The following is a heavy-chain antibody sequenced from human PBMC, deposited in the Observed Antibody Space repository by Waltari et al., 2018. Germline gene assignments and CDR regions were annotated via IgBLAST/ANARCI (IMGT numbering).Heavy chain of an antibody. CDR2: RWYEGSNK. CDR3: AKAVGATAFDY. J-gene: IGHJ4*02. V-gene: IGHV3-33*06. D-gene: IGHD1-26*01. Sequence: RQVPGKGLEWVAVRWYEGSNKYYADSVKGRFTISRDNSKNTLYLQMNSLRAEDTAVYYCAKAVGATAFDYWGQGTLVTVSS.